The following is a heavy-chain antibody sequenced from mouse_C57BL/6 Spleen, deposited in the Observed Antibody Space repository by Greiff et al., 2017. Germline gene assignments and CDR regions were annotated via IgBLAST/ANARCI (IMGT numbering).Heavy chain of an antibody. CDR1: GFTFSDYY. D-gene: IGHD3-2*02. V-gene: IGHV5-16*01. J-gene: IGHJ3*01. CDR2: INYDGSST. CDR3: ARVDSSGYPAWFAY. Sequence: EVHLVESEGGLVQPGSSMKLSCTASGFTFSDYYMAWVRQVPEKGLEWVANINYDGSSTYYLDSLKSRFIISRDNAKNILYLQMSSLKSEDTATYYCARVDSSGYPAWFAYWGQGTLVTVSA.